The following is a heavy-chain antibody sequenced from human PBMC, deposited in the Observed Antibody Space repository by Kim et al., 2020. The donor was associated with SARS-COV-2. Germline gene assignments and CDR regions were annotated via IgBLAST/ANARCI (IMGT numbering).Heavy chain of an antibody. Sequence: ASVKVSCKASGYTFTSYGISWVRQAPGQGLEWMGWISAYNGNTNYAQKLQGRVTMTTDTSTSTAYMELRSLRSDDTAVYYCAREPHGIAVAGRGYYYGMDVWGQGTTVTVSS. CDR3: AREPHGIAVAGRGYYYGMDV. CDR2: ISAYNGNT. V-gene: IGHV1-18*01. J-gene: IGHJ6*02. CDR1: GYTFTSYG. D-gene: IGHD6-19*01.